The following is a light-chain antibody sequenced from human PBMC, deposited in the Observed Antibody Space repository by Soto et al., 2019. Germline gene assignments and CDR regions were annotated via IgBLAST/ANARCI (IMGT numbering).Light chain of an antibody. CDR1: SSDVGGYNY. J-gene: IGLJ2*01. CDR3: SSYTSSSTLY. CDR2: EVS. V-gene: IGLV2-14*01. Sequence: QSVLTQPASVSGSPGQSITISCTGTSSDVGGYNYVSWYQQHPGKAPKLLIYEVSNRPSGVSNRCSGSKSVNTASLTISGLQAEDEAEYYCSSYTSSSTLYFGGGTKLTVL.